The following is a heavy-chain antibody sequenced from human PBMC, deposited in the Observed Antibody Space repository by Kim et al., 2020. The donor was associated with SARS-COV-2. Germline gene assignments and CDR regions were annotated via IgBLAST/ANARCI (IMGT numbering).Heavy chain of an antibody. V-gene: IGHV4-59*08. J-gene: IGHJ4*02. Sequence: SETLSLTCTVSGGSISSYYWSWIRQPPGKGLEWIGYIYYSGSTNYNPSLKSRVTISVDTSKNQFSLKLSSVTAADTAVYYCARHKHGLAPFRYWGQGTLVTVSS. CDR3: ARHKHGLAPFRY. CDR2: IYYSGST. CDR1: GGSISSYY. D-gene: IGHD6-19*01.